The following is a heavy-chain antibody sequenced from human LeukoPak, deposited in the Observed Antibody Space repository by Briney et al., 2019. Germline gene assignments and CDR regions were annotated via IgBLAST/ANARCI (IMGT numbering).Heavy chain of an antibody. D-gene: IGHD2-15*01. V-gene: IGHV3-30*18. CDR2: ISYDGSNK. CDR1: GFTFSSYG. CDR3: AKDLVDVVVVAATNQAYYYYGMDV. Sequence: PGRSLRLSCAASGFTFSSYGMHWVRQAPGKGLEWVAVISYDGSNKYYADSVKGRFTISRDNSKNTPYLQMNSLRAEDTAVYYCAKDLVDVVVVAATNQAYYYYGMDVWGQGTTVTVSS. J-gene: IGHJ6*02.